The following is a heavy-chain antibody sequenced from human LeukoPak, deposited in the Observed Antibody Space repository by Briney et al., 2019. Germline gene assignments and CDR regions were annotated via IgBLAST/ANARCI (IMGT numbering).Heavy chain of an antibody. CDR3: AKEAGYSYGYNWFDP. CDR2: ISGLSSYI. V-gene: IGHV3-21*04. CDR1: GFTFSSHG. Sequence: GGSLRLSCAASGFTFSSHGMNWVRQAPGKGLEWVASISGLSSYIYYADSVKGRFTISRDNSKNTLYLQMKSLRAEDTAVYYCAKEAGYSYGYNWFDPWGQGTLVTVSP. J-gene: IGHJ5*02. D-gene: IGHD5-18*01.